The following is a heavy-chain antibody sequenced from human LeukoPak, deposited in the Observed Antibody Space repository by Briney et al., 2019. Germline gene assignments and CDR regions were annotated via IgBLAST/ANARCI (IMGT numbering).Heavy chain of an antibody. J-gene: IGHJ4*02. Sequence: SGPTLVNPTQTLTLTCTFSGFSLRTSGMCVSWIRQPPGKALEWLALLDWDDDKYYRTSLKTRLTISKDTSKNQVVLTMTNMEAVDTATYYCARYLYGDSASYFDSWGQGALVIVSS. D-gene: IGHD4-17*01. CDR3: ARYLYGDSASYFDS. CDR2: LDWDDDK. CDR1: GFSLRTSGMC. V-gene: IGHV2-70*01.